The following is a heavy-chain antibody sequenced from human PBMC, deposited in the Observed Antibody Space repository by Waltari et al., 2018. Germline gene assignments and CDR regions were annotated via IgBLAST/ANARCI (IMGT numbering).Heavy chain of an antibody. CDR2: IYYRGST. Sequence: QVQLQESGPGLVKPSETLSLTCTVSGGSISSYYWSWIRQPPGKGLEWIGYIYYRGSTNYNPSLKRRVTISVDTSKNQFSLKLSSVTAADTAVYYCARGEGGYDFWSGRGGAFDIWGQGTMVTVSS. J-gene: IGHJ3*02. CDR1: GGSISSYY. V-gene: IGHV4-59*01. CDR3: ARGEGGYDFWSGRGGAFDI. D-gene: IGHD3-3*01.